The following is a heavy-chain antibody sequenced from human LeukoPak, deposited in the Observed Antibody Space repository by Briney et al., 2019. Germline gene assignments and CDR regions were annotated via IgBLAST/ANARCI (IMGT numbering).Heavy chain of an antibody. D-gene: IGHD3-3*01. CDR3: AKHPASGESGYHAFEY. V-gene: IGHV3-23*01. J-gene: IGHJ4*02. CDR2: ISGSGGTT. Sequence: GGSLRLSCAASGFTFNSYAMSWVRQAPGKVLEWVSSISGSGGTTYYTGSVKGRFTISRDNSKNTLYLQMNSLRAEDTAVYYCAKHPASGESGYHAFEYWGQGTLVTLSS. CDR1: GFTFNSYA.